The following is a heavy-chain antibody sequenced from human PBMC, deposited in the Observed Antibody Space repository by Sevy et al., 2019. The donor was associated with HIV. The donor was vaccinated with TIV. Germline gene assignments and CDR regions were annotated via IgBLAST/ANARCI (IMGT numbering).Heavy chain of an antibody. D-gene: IGHD6-13*01. CDR1: GFTISTYW. CDR3: ARDFAAAGTYYFDY. J-gene: IGHJ4*02. CDR2: ISYDGSNK. Sequence: GGSLRLSCAASGFTISTYWVTWVRQAPGKGLEWVAVISYDGSNKYYADSVKGRFTISRDNSKNTLYLQMNSLRAEDTAVYYCARDFAAAGTYYFDYWGQGTLVTVSS. V-gene: IGHV3-30-3*01.